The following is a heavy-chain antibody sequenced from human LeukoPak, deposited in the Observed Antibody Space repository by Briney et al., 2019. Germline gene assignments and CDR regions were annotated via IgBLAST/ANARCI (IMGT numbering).Heavy chain of an antibody. CDR1: GYTFTSYD. V-gene: IGHV1-8*01. CDR3: ARGRMAAAGIHY. Sequence: GPVKVSCKASGYTFTSYDINWVRQATGQGLEWMGWMNPNSGNTGYAQKFLGRVTMTRNTSISTAYMELSSLRSEDTAVYYCARGRMAAAGIHYWGQGTLVTVSS. J-gene: IGHJ4*02. CDR2: MNPNSGNT. D-gene: IGHD6-13*01.